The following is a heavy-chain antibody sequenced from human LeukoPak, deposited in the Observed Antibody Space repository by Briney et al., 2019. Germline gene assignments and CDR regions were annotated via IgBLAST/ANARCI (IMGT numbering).Heavy chain of an antibody. J-gene: IGHJ4*02. CDR2: ISSSSSYI. D-gene: IGHD3-9*01. CDR1: GFTFSSYS. CDR3: ASGESILTGFDY. V-gene: IGHV3-21*01. Sequence: GGSLRLSCAASGFTFSSYSMDWVRQAPGKGLEWVSSISSSSSYIYYADSVKGRFAISRDNAKNSLYLQMNSLRAEDTAVYYCASGESILTGFDYWGQGTLVTVSS.